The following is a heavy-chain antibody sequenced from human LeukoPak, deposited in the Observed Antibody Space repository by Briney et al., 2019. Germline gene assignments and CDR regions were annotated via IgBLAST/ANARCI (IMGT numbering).Heavy chain of an antibody. V-gene: IGHV3-30-3*01. CDR2: ISYDGSNK. J-gene: IGHJ4*02. Sequence: TGGSLRLSCAASGFTFNTYAMHWVRQAPGKGLEWVAVISYDGSNKYYADSVKGRFTISRDNSKNTLYLQMNSPRPEDTAVYYCARDNNWGSTHYWGQGTLVTVSS. D-gene: IGHD7-27*01. CDR3: ARDNNWGSTHY. CDR1: GFTFNTYA.